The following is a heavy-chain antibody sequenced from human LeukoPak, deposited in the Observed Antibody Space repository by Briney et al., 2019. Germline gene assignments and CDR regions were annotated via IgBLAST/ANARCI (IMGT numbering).Heavy chain of an antibody. Sequence: PGGSLRLSCAASGFTFSSYEMNWVRQAPGKGLEWVSDISGSGSTIYYADSVKGRFTISRDNAKNSLYLQMNSLRAEDTAVYYCARADGSSGYGTYWGQGTLVTVSS. V-gene: IGHV3-48*03. CDR3: ARADGSSGYGTY. CDR2: ISGSGSTI. J-gene: IGHJ4*02. CDR1: GFTFSSYE. D-gene: IGHD3-22*01.